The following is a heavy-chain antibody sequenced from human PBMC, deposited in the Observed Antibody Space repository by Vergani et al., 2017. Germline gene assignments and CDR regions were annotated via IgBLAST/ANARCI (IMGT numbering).Heavy chain of an antibody. CDR2: IYPGDSDT. CDR3: ARDIVPAAIYYYYGMDV. CDR1: GYSFTSYW. D-gene: IGHD2-2*02. Sequence: EVQLVQSGAEVKKPGESLKISCKGSGYSFTSYWIGWVRQMPGKGLEWMGIIYPGDSDTRYSPSFQGQVTISADKSISTAYLQWSSLKASDTAVYYCARDIVPAAIYYYYGMDVWGQGTTVTVSS. V-gene: IGHV5-51*01. J-gene: IGHJ6*02.